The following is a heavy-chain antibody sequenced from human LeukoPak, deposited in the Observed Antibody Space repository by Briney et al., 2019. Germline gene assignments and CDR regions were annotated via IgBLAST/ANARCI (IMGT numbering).Heavy chain of an antibody. D-gene: IGHD2-2*01. Sequence: GESLKISCKASGYSFTSYWIGWVRQMPGKGLEWMGIIYPGDSDTRYSPSFQGQVTISADKSISTAYLQWSSLKASDTAMYYCAVQEIYCSSTSCYYFDYWGQGTLVTVSS. CDR1: GYSFTSYW. CDR3: AVQEIYCSSTSCYYFDY. J-gene: IGHJ4*02. V-gene: IGHV5-51*01. CDR2: IYPGDSDT.